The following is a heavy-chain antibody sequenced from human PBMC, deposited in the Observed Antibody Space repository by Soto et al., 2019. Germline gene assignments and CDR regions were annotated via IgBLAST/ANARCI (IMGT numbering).Heavy chain of an antibody. J-gene: IGHJ6*02. CDR2: IYYSGST. CDR3: ARQPYSSSWYRSYYYYYGMDV. Sequence: ASETLSLTCTVSGGSISSSSYYWVWIRHPPGKGLEWIGSIYYSGSTYYNPSLKSRVTISVDTSKNQFSLKLSSVTAADTAVYYCARQPYSSSWYRSYYYYYGMDVWGQGTTVTVSS. CDR1: GGSISSSSYY. V-gene: IGHV4-39*01. D-gene: IGHD6-13*01.